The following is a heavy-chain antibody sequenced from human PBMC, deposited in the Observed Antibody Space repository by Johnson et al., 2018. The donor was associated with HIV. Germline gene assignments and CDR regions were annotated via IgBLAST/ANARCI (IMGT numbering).Heavy chain of an antibody. CDR1: GFTFSSYD. D-gene: IGHD3-16*01. Sequence: VQLVESGGGLVQPGGSLRLSCAASGFTFSSYDMHWVRQATGKGLEWVSAIGASGGRTFYADSVKGRSTISRDNSKNTLYLQMNGLRAEDTAVYYCARDWGRWGHFSRGRAVDIWGQGTMVTVSS. J-gene: IGHJ3*02. V-gene: IGHV3-23*04. CDR2: IGASGGRT. CDR3: ARDWGRWGHFSRGRAVDI.